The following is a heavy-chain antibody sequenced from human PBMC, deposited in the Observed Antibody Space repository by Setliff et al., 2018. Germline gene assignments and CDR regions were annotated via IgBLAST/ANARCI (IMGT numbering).Heavy chain of an antibody. Sequence: SETLSLTCTVSGGPINSDRYYWGWIRQPPGKGLEWIGSMYSSGSTYYNPSLKSRVTISVDTSQNQFSLKLSSVTAADTAAYYCARDSALHSYHYDSSGYLDYWGQGALVTVSS. CDR1: GGPINSDRYY. V-gene: IGHV4-39*02. J-gene: IGHJ4*02. CDR2: MYSSGST. D-gene: IGHD3-22*01. CDR3: ARDSALHSYHYDSSGYLDY.